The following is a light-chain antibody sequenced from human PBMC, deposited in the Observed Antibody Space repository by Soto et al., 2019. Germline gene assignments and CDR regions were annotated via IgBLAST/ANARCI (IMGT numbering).Light chain of an antibody. CDR3: QQHDNSRWT. Sequence: EVVLTQSPGTLSLSPGERATLSCRTSHTVSGNYLAWYQQKLGQAPRLLIYGASSRATGIPDRFSGSGSGTDFTLTISRLEPEDFAVYYCQQHDNSRWTFGQGTKVEIK. J-gene: IGKJ1*01. V-gene: IGKV3-20*01. CDR1: HTVSGNY. CDR2: GAS.